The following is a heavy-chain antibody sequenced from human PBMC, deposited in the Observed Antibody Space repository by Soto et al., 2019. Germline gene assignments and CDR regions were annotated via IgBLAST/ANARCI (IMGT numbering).Heavy chain of an antibody. V-gene: IGHV1-18*01. J-gene: IGHJ6*03. CDR2: ISAYNGNT. D-gene: IGHD2-2*01. CDR1: GYTFTSYG. CDR3: ARHIVVVPEYYYMDV. Sequence: AAVKGSCNASGYTFTSYGIRWARQAPGQGHEWMGWISAYNGNTNYAQKLQGRVTMTTDTSTSTAYMDLRSLRSDDTAVYYCARHIVVVPEYYYMDVRGKGTRVTVSS.